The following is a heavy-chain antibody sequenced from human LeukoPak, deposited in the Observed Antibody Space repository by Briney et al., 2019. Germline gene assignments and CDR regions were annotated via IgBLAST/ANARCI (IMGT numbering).Heavy chain of an antibody. CDR3: VKDGGVGATARSYYYYGMDV. CDR2: ISYDGSNK. CDR1: GFTFSSYA. J-gene: IGHJ6*02. D-gene: IGHD1-26*01. V-gene: IGHV3-30-3*01. Sequence: GGSLRLSCAASGFTFSSYAMHWVRQAPGKGLEWVAVISYDGSNKYYADSVKGRFTISRDNSKNTLYLQMNSLRAEDTAVYYCVKDGGVGATARSYYYYGMDVWGQGTTVTVSS.